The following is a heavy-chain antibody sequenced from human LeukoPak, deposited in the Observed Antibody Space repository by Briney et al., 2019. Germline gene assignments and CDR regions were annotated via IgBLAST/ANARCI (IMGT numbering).Heavy chain of an antibody. CDR2: IRYDGSNK. CDR3: AKDQRNYDILTGYFDY. Sequence: PGGSLRLSCAASGFTFSSYGMHWVRQAPGKGLEWVAFIRYDGSNKYYADSVKGRFTISRDNSKNTLYLQMNSLRAEDTAVYYCAKDQRNYDILTGYFDYWGQGTLVTVSS. J-gene: IGHJ4*02. D-gene: IGHD3-9*01. CDR1: GFTFSSYG. V-gene: IGHV3-30*02.